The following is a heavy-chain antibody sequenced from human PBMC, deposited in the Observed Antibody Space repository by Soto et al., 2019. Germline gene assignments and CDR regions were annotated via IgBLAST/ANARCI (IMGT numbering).Heavy chain of an antibody. Sequence: GESLKISCKGSGYSFASYWINWVRQVPGKGLEWMGRIDPTDSYTNYGPSFQGRVTLSADKSISTVYLQWSSLGASDTATYYCARRHSGAKNGYNTYYFHGLDVWGQGTTVTVSS. J-gene: IGHJ6*02. V-gene: IGHV5-10-1*01. D-gene: IGHD5-12*01. CDR2: IDPTDSYT. CDR1: GYSFASYW. CDR3: ARRHSGAKNGYNTYYFHGLDV.